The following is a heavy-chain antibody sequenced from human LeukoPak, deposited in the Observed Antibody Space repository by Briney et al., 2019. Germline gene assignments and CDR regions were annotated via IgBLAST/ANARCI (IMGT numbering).Heavy chain of an antibody. CDR3: ARKDGGRDGMDV. V-gene: IGHV1-2*02. J-gene: IGHJ6*02. Sequence: ASVKVSCKASGYTFTGYYMHWVRQAPGQGLEWVGWLNPNTLVTNYAQHFQGRVSMTWDTSISTGYMDLHSLTSDDTAVYYCARKDGGRDGMDVWGQGTTVTVSS. CDR1: GYTFTGYY. CDR2: LNPNTLVT. D-gene: IGHD4-23*01.